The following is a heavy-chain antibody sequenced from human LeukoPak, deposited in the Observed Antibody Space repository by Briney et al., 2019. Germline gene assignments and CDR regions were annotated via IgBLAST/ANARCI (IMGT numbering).Heavy chain of an antibody. CDR2: INPNSGGT. CDR3: ARDVGYSSSSDY. Sequence: ASVKVSCKASGYTFTGYYMHWVRQAPGQGLEWMGWINPNSGGTNFAQKFQGRVTMTRDTSISTAYMELSRLRTDDTAVYYCARDVGYSSSSDYWGQGTLVTVSS. J-gene: IGHJ4*02. CDR1: GYTFTGYY. V-gene: IGHV1-2*02. D-gene: IGHD6-6*01.